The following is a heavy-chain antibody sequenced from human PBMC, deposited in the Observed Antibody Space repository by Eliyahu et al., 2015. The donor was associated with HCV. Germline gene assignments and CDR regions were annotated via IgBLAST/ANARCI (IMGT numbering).Heavy chain of an antibody. CDR2: VSGSGGST. Sequence: EVQLVESGGGFVQPGGSLRLSCAASGFTFSSYVMTWVRQAPGKGLEWVSAVSGSGGSTYYADSVKGRFTISRDNSKNTLYLQMSSLRAGDTAVYYCANSFMIRGPIDYWGQGTLVTVSS. CDR1: GFTFSSYV. CDR3: ANSFMIRGPIDY. D-gene: IGHD3-10*01. V-gene: IGHV3-23*04. J-gene: IGHJ4*02.